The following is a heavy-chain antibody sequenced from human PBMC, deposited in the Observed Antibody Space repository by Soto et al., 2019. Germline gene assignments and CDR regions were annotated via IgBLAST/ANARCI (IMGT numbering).Heavy chain of an antibody. CDR1: GGSISSSNW. CDR3: ARDNSRITMVRGVLSHFDY. V-gene: IGHV4-4*02. D-gene: IGHD3-10*01. Sequence: SETLSLTCAVSGGSISSSNWWSWVRQPPGKGLEWIGEIYHSGSTNYNPSLKSRVTISVDKSKNQFSLKLSSVTAADTAVYYCARDNSRITMVRGVLSHFDYWGPGTLVTVSS. CDR2: IYHSGST. J-gene: IGHJ4*02.